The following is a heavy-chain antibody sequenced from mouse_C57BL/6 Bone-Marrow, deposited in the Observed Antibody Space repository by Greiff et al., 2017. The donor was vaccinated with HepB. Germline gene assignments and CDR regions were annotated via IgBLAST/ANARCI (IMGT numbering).Heavy chain of an antibody. J-gene: IGHJ4*01. D-gene: IGHD2-3*01. CDR3: ARYDGYYGGAMDY. V-gene: IGHV1-82*01. CDR2: IYPGDGDT. Sequence: QVHVKQSGPELVKPGASVKISCKASGYAFSSSWMNWVKQRPGKGLEWIGRIYPGDGDTNYNGKFKGKATLTADKSSSTAYMQLSSLTSEDSAVYFCARYDGYYGGAMDYWGQGTSVTVSS. CDR1: GYAFSSSW.